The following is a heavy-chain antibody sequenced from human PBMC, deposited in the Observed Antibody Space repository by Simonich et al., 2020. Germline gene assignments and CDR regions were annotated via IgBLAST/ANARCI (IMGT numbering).Heavy chain of an antibody. CDR1: GFTFSSYS. Sequence: EVQLVESGGGLVQPGGSLRLSCAASGFTFSSYSMNWVRQAPGKGRGWVSYISNSSSTIYNADSVKGRFTISRDNAKNSLYLQMNSLRAEDTAVYYCARDSSYYAFDIWGQGTMVTVSS. J-gene: IGHJ3*02. CDR2: ISNSSSTI. CDR3: ARDSSYYAFDI. D-gene: IGHD5-12*01. V-gene: IGHV3-48*01.